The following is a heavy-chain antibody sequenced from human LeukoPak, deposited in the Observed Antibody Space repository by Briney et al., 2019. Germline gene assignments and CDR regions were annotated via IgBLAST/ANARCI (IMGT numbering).Heavy chain of an antibody. V-gene: IGHV4-61*01. D-gene: IGHD2-15*01. CDR1: GGSVSSSIYY. CDR2: IDYSGST. CDR3: ARDAGGGPFFDY. Sequence: PSETLSLTCTVSGGSVSSSIYYWSWIRQSPGKGLEWIGYIDYSGSTNYNPSLKSRVTISGDTSKNQFSLKLRSVTAADTAVYYRARDAGGGPFFDYWGQGTLVTVSS. J-gene: IGHJ4*02.